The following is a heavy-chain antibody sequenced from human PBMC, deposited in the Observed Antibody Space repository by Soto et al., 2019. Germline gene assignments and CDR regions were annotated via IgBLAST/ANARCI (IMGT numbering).Heavy chain of an antibody. Sequence: QVQLVQSGAEVKKPGSSVKVSCKASGGTLSSYAISWVRQAPGKGLEWMGGIIPIFGTANYAQKFQGRVTITADESTSTAYMELSSLRSEDTAVYYCARGAVVVVAASYYYYYGMYVWGQGTTVTVSS. CDR2: IIPIFGTA. J-gene: IGHJ6*02. CDR3: ARGAVVVVAASYYYYYGMYV. CDR1: GGTLSSYA. D-gene: IGHD2-15*01. V-gene: IGHV1-69*01.